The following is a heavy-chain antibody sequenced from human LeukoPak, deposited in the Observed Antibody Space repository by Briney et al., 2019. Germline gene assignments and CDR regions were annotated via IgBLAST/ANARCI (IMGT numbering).Heavy chain of an antibody. CDR2: ISWNSGSI. CDR1: GFTFDDYA. V-gene: IGHV3-9*01. D-gene: IGHD6-13*01. Sequence: GRSLRLSCAASGFTFDDYAMHWVRQAPGKGLEWVSGISWNSGSIGYADSVKGRFTISRDNAKNSLYLQMNSLRAEDTAMYYCARDSAGNDYWGQGTLVTVSS. CDR3: ARDSAGNDY. J-gene: IGHJ4*02.